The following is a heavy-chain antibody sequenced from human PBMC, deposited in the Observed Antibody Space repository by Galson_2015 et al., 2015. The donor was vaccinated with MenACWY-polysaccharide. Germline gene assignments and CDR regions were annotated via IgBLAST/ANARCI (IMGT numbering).Heavy chain of an antibody. J-gene: IGHJ4*02. CDR2: IYHSGGT. D-gene: IGHD2-8*01. Sequence: ETLSLTCAVSGYSISSGYYWGWIRQPPGKGLEWIGSIYHSGGTYYNPSLKSRATISLDKSNNQFSLNLSSVTAADTAVYYCARRDIYGTTTYYLSFDYWGQGTLVTVSS. CDR1: GYSISSGYY. V-gene: IGHV4-38-2*01. CDR3: ARRDIYGTTTYYLSFDY.